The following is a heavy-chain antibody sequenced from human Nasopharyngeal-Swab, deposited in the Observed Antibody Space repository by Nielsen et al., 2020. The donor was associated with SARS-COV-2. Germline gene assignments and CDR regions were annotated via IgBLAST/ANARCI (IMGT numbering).Heavy chain of an antibody. Sequence: WIRQPPGKALEWLALIDWDDDKYYSTSLKTRLTISKDTSKNQVVLTMTNMDPVDTATYYCARIRDGFADYWGQGTLVTVSS. J-gene: IGHJ4*02. D-gene: IGHD5-24*01. CDR2: IDWDDDK. V-gene: IGHV2-70*01. CDR3: ARIRDGFADY.